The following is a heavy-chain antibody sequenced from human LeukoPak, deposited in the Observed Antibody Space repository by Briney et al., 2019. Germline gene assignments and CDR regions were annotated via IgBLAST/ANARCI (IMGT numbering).Heavy chain of an antibody. CDR1: GFTFGDYA. CDR2: IRSKAYGGTT. CDR3: TRAHKPFYEIAVAAQTEFYFDY. Sequence: PGRSLRLSCTASGFTFGDYAMSWVRQAPGKGLEWVGFIRSKAYGGTTEYAASVKGRFIISRDDSKSIAYLQMNSLKTEDTAVYYCTRAHKPFYEIAVAAQTEFYFDYWGQGTLVTVSS. D-gene: IGHD6-19*01. J-gene: IGHJ4*02. V-gene: IGHV3-49*04.